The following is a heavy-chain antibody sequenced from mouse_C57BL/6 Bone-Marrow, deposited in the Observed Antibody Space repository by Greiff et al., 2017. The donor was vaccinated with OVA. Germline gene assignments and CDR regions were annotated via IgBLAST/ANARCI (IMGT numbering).Heavy chain of an antibody. CDR2: ISSGSSTI. J-gene: IGHJ2*01. CDR1: GFTFSDYG. CDR3: ARPRGTAQASLDY. V-gene: IGHV5-17*01. D-gene: IGHD3-2*02. Sequence: EVKLVESGGGLVKPGGSLKLSCAASGFTFSDYGMHWVRQAPEKGLEWVAYISSGSSTIYYADTVKGRFTISRDNAKNTLFLQMTSLRSEDTAMYYGARPRGTAQASLDYWGQGTTLTVSS.